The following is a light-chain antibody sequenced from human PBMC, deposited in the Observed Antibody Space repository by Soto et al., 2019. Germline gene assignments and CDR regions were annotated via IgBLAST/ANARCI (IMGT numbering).Light chain of an antibody. J-gene: IGKJ4*01. V-gene: IGKV3-15*01. Sequence: ERVMTQSPATLSVYPGERATLSCRASQSVSSNLAWYQQKPGQAPGLLIYAASARAAGIPARFSGSGSGTKFTPPISSLQSEDFAVYYCQQYNNWPLFFGGGTRVDIK. CDR2: AAS. CDR1: QSVSSN. CDR3: QQYNNWPLF.